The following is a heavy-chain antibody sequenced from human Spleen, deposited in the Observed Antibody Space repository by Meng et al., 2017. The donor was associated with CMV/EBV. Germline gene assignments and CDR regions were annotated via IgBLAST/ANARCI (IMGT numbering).Heavy chain of an antibody. D-gene: IGHD3-10*01. V-gene: IGHV3-30*03. CDR3: ARGGRLLWFGANDY. J-gene: IGHJ4*02. Sequence: GESLKISCAASGFTFSSYSMNWVRQAPGKGLEWVAVISYDGSNEYYADSVKGRFTISRDNSKNTLYLQMNSLRAEDTAVYYCARGGRLLWFGANDYWGQGTLVTVSS. CDR2: ISYDGSNE. CDR1: GFTFSSYS.